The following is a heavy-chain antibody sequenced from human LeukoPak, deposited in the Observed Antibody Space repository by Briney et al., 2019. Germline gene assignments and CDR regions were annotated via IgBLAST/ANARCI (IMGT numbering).Heavy chain of an antibody. V-gene: IGHV3-23*01. J-gene: IGHJ6*03. CDR2: ISGSGGST. D-gene: IGHD3-22*01. CDR3: ARGGSGSGYHYYYYYMDV. CDR1: GFTFSSYA. Sequence: GGSLRLSCAASGFTFSSYAMSSVRQAPGKGLEWVSAISGSGGSTYYADSVTGRFTISRDNSKNTLYLQMNSLRAEDTAVYYCARGGSGSGYHYYYYYMDVWGKGTTVTISS.